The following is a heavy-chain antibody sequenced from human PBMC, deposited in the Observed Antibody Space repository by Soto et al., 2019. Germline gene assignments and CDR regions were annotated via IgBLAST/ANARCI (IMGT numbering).Heavy chain of an antibody. CDR1: GFTFSSYA. J-gene: IGHJ4*02. V-gene: IGHV3-23*01. D-gene: IGHD5-12*01. Sequence: PGGSLRLSCAASGFTFSSYAMSWVRQAPGKGLEWVSAISGSGGSTYYADSVKGRFTISRDNSKNTLYLQMNSLRAEDTAVYYCAKVPWGWLQSNYFDYWGQGTLVTVSS. CDR3: AKVPWGWLQSNYFDY. CDR2: ISGSGGST.